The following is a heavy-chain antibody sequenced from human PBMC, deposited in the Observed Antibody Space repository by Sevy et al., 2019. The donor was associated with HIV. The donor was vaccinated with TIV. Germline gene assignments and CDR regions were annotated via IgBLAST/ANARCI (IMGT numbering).Heavy chain of an antibody. Sequence: GGSLRLSCAASGVTFSSYAMHWVRQAPGKGLEWVAVISYDGSNKYYADSVKGRFTFSRENSKKTVYLQMNSLRVEDTAVYYCARDQHDYAGNIRTGWFDPWGQGALVTVSS. CDR3: ARDQHDYAGNIRTGWFDP. V-gene: IGHV3-30-3*01. J-gene: IGHJ5*02. CDR1: GVTFSSYA. D-gene: IGHD4-17*01. CDR2: ISYDGSNK.